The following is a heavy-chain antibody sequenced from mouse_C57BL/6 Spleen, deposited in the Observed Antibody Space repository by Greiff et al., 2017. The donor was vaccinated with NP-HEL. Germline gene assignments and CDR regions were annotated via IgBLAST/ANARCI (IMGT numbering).Heavy chain of an antibody. CDR3: ASSYYGSSYGYFDY. D-gene: IGHD1-1*01. CDR1: GFSLTSYG. J-gene: IGHJ2*01. CDR2: IWSGGST. V-gene: IGHV2-2*01. Sequence: QVQLKESGPGLVQPSQRLSITCTVSGFSLTSYGVHWVRQSPGKGLEWLGVIWSGGSTDYNAAFISRLSISKDNSKSQVFFKMNSLQADDTAIYYCASSYYGSSYGYFDYWGQGTTLTVSS.